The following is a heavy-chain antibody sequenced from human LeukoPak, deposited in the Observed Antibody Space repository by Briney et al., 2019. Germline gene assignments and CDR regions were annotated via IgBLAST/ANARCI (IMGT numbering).Heavy chain of an antibody. Sequence: ASVKVSCTASGYTFTSYDINWVRQATGQGLEWMGWMNPNSGNTGYAQKFQGRVTMTRNTSISTAYMELSSLRSEDTAVYYCARGPPVGGYYYYGMDVWGQGTTVTVSS. CDR1: GYTFTSYD. J-gene: IGHJ6*02. CDR2: MNPNSGNT. D-gene: IGHD3-16*01. V-gene: IGHV1-8*01. CDR3: ARGPPVGGYYYYGMDV.